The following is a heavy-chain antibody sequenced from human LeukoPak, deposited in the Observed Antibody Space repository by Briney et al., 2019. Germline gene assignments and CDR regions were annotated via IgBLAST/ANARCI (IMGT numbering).Heavy chain of an antibody. CDR1: GYFISSGYY. V-gene: IGHV4-38-2*01. Sequence: SETLSLTCAVSGYFISSGYYWGWIRQPPGKGLEWIGIIYHSGSTYYNPSLQSRVTISVETSKNQFSLRLNSVTAADTAVYYCARHIGTYCIGSSCDNRFDPWGQGTLVTVFS. CDR3: ARHIGTYCIGSSCDNRFDP. CDR2: IYHSGST. J-gene: IGHJ5*02. D-gene: IGHD2-2*01.